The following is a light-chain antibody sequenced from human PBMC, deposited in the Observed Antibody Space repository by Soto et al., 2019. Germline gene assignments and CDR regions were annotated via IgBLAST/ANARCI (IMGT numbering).Light chain of an antibody. Sequence: DIQMTQSPSTLSASIGDRVTITCRTSQSISSWLAWYQQNRRKAPKLLIYKASSLESGVPSRFSGSGSGTEFTLTISSLQPDDVATYYCQQYSGYSRTFGQGTKVDIK. J-gene: IGKJ1*01. V-gene: IGKV1-5*03. CDR2: KAS. CDR1: QSISSW. CDR3: QQYSGYSRT.